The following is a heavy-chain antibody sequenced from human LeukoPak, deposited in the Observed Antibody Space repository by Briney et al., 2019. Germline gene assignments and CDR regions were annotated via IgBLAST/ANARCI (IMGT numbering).Heavy chain of an antibody. CDR2: ISGSGDGT. J-gene: IGHJ5*02. V-gene: IGHV3-23*01. CDR1: GFTFSSYA. Sequence: GGSLRLSCAASGFTFSSYAMSWVRQAPGKGLEWVSAISGSGDGTYYAYSVKGRFTISRDNSKNTLYLQMSGLRAEDTAVYYCAKEPSYCTNGVCYSRVFDRWGQGTLVTVSS. CDR3: AKEPSYCTNGVCYSRVFDR. D-gene: IGHD2-8*01.